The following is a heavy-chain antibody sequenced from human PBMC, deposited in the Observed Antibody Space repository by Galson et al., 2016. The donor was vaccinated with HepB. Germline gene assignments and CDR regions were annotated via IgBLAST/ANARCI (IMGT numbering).Heavy chain of an antibody. CDR3: AINGVTAASDY. D-gene: IGHD2-8*01. V-gene: IGHV3-7*03. CDR2: IMPDGSET. J-gene: IGHJ4*02. Sequence: SLRLSCAASGFTFSVSWVTWLRQGPGKGLEWVGNIMPDGSETFYADSAKGRFTISRDNAKNSLSLQMNNLRAEDTAVYYCAINGVTAASDYWGQGTLVIVSS. CDR1: GFTFSVSW.